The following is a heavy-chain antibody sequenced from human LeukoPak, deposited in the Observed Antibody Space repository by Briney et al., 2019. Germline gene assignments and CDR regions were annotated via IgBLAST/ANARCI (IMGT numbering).Heavy chain of an antibody. J-gene: IGHJ4*02. CDR1: GYTFTSYG. CDR3: AAVGSIAAAGSAFDY. D-gene: IGHD6-13*01. Sequence: GASVKVSCKASGYTFTSYGISWVRQAPGQGLEWMGWISAYNGNTNYAQKLQGRVTMTTDTSTSTAYMELRSLRSEDTAVYYCAAVGSIAAAGSAFDYWGQGTLVTVSS. V-gene: IGHV1-18*01. CDR2: ISAYNGNT.